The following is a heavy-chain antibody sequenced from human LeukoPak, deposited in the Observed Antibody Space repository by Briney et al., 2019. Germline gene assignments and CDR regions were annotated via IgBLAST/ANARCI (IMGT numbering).Heavy chain of an antibody. CDR3: AKGSYYDSSGSFYFDY. D-gene: IGHD3-22*01. Sequence: GGSLRLSCAASGFTFSSHWMHWVRQAPGQGLVWVSRINNDGSSTSYADSVKGRFTISRDNSKNTLYVQVNSLGTEDTAAYYCAKGSYYDSSGSFYFDYWGQGTLVTVSS. V-gene: IGHV3-74*01. CDR2: INNDGSST. J-gene: IGHJ4*02. CDR1: GFTFSSHW.